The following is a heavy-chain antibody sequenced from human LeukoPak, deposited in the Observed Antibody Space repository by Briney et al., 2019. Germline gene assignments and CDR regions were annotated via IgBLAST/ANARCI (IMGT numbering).Heavy chain of an antibody. V-gene: IGHV3-33*06. CDR2: IWYDGSNE. J-gene: IGHJ4*02. D-gene: IGHD5-12*01. CDR3: AKDPLIVATSGLRSYFDY. Sequence: PGRSLRLSCAMSGFTFSTYAMHWVRQAPGKGLEWAAVIWYDGSNEHYADSVKGRFTISRDNSKNTLYLQMNSLRAEDTAVYYCAKDPLIVATSGLRSYFDYWGQGTLVTVSS. CDR1: GFTFSTYA.